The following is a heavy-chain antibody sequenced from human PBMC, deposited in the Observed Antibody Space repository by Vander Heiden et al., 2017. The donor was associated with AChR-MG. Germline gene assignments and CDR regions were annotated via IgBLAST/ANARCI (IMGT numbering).Heavy chain of an antibody. CDR3: ARPLMVLEWVALAYYGMDV. D-gene: IGHD3-3*01. CDR2: ISSSGSYI. CDR1: GLPFSSHS. V-gene: IGHV3-21*01. Sequence: EVQLVESGGGLVKPGGSLRLSCDASGLPFSSHSRNLVRQCPGKGLEGVSSISSSGSYIYYADSVKGRFTISRDNAKNSLYLQMNSLRAEDTAVDYCARPLMVLEWVALAYYGMDVWGQGTTVTVSS. J-gene: IGHJ6*02.